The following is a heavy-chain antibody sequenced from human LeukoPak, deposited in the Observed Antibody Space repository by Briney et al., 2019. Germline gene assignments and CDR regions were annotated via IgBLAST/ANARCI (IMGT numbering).Heavy chain of an antibody. D-gene: IGHD6-19*01. CDR2: ISSSSSYI. CDR3: ARDYTVAGSWGVLDYYYGMDV. Sequence: GGSLRLSCAASGFTFSSYSMNWVRQAPGKGLEWVSSISSSSSYIYYADSVKGRFTISRDNAKNSLYLQMNSLRAEDTAVYYCARDYTVAGSWGVLDYYYGMDVWGQGTTVTVSS. V-gene: IGHV3-21*01. CDR1: GFTFSSYS. J-gene: IGHJ6*02.